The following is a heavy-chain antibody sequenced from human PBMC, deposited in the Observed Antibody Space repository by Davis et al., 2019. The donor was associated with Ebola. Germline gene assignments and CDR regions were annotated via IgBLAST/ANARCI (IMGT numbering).Heavy chain of an antibody. V-gene: IGHV3-74*01. D-gene: IGHD3-3*01. J-gene: IGHJ6*04. CDR2: IKSDGSRT. Sequence: GESLKISCTASGFTFSGYWMHWVRQAPGKGLVWVARIKSDGSRTAYADSVKGRFSISRDDSKNTLYLQINSLRAEDTAVYYCAKSGLSFGVVKYHYGMDVWGKGTTVTVSS. CDR3: AKSGLSFGVVKYHYGMDV. CDR1: GFTFSGYW.